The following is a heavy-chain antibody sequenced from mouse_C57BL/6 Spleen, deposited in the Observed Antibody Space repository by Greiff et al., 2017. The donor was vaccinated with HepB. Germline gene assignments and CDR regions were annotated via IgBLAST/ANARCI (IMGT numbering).Heavy chain of an antibody. CDR3: ARGCSNHGDYAMDY. D-gene: IGHD2-5*01. V-gene: IGHV8-12*01. CDR2: IYWDDDK. Sequence: QVTLKECGPGILQSSQTLSLTCSFSGFSLSTSGMGVSWIRQPSGKGLEWLAHIYWDDDKRYNPSLKSRLTISKDTSRNQVFLKITSVDTADTATYYCARGCSNHGDYAMDYWGQGTSVTVSS. CDR1: GFSLSTSGMG. J-gene: IGHJ4*01.